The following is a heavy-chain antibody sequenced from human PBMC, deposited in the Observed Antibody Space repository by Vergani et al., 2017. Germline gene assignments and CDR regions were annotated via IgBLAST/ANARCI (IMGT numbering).Heavy chain of an antibody. CDR3: ARATAVADDVFNL. V-gene: IGHV4-61*02. Sequence: QVQLQESGPGLVRPSETLSLTCSVSGTSVSSGTHYWNWIRQPADKTLEWIGRIYTSGSTDYNPTLRSRITLSLVRSKNQVSLKVSSVTAADTAVYFCARATAVADDVFNLWGQGTLVSVSA. J-gene: IGHJ3*01. CDR2: IYTSGST. CDR1: GTSVSSGTHY. D-gene: IGHD4-23*01.